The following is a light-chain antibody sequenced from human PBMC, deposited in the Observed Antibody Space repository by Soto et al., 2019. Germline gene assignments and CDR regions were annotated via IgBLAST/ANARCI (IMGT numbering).Light chain of an antibody. J-gene: IGKJ1*01. CDR3: QQYNNWWT. Sequence: EIVLTQSPGTLSLSPGERASFPCRASQTVHNAYLAWYQQKSGQAPRLLIYGASTRATGISARFSGSGSGTEFTLTISSLQSEDFGVYYCQQYNNWWTFGQGTKVDIK. CDR2: GAS. CDR1: QTVHNAY. V-gene: IGKV3-15*01.